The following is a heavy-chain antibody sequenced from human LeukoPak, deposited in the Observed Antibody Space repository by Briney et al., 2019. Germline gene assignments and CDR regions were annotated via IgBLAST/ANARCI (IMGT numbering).Heavy chain of an antibody. J-gene: IGHJ4*02. D-gene: IGHD5-24*01. CDR3: ARQESRHGYTSDFDY. CDR2: IYPGDSDT. Sequence: GESLKISCKSSGYIFTNYWIGWVRQMPGRGLEWMGIIYPGDSDTRYSPSFQGQVTISADKSISTAYLQWSSLKASDTAMYYCARQESRHGYTSDFDYWGQGTLVTVSS. V-gene: IGHV5-51*01. CDR1: GYIFTNYW.